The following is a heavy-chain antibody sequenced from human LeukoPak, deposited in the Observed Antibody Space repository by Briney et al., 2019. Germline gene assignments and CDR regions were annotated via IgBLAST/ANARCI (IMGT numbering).Heavy chain of an antibody. J-gene: IGHJ3*02. V-gene: IGHV4-34*01. Sequence: PSETLSLTCAVYGGSFSGYYWSWIRQPPGKGLEWIGEINHSGSTNYNPSLKSRVTISVDTSKNQFSLKLSSVTAADTAVYYCAALYPPPDAFDIWGQGTMVTVSS. D-gene: IGHD2-8*01. CDR2: INHSGST. CDR3: AALYPPPDAFDI. CDR1: GGSFSGYY.